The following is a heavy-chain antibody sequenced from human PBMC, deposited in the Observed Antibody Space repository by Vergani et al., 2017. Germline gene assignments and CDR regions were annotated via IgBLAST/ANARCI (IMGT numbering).Heavy chain of an antibody. V-gene: IGHV4-34*01. D-gene: IGHD1-26*01. CDR1: GGSFSGYY. CDR3: ARDSGSYWSFDY. Sequence: QVQLQQWGAGLLKPSETLSLTCAVYGGSFSGYYWSWTRQPPGKGLEWIGEINHSGSTNYNPSLKSRVTISVDTSKNQFSLKLSSVTAADTAVYYCARDSGSYWSFDYWGQGTLVTVSS. J-gene: IGHJ4*02. CDR2: INHSGST.